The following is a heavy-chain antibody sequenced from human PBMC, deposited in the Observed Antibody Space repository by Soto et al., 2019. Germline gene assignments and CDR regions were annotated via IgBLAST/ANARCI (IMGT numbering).Heavy chain of an antibody. J-gene: IGHJ4*02. V-gene: IGHV4-59*08. CDR1: GGSISSYY. CDR2: IYYSGST. CDR3: ARHWAAGGLPFFDY. Sequence: QVQLQESGPGLVKPSETLSLTCTVSGGSISSYYWSWIRQPPGKGLEWIGYIYYSGSTNYNPSLKSRVTISVDTSKNQFSLKLSSVTAADTAVYYCARHWAAGGLPFFDYWGQGTLVTVSS. D-gene: IGHD6-13*01.